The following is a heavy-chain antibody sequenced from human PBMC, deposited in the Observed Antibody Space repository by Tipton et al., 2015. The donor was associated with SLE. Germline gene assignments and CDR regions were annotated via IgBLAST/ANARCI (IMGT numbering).Heavy chain of an antibody. V-gene: IGHV4-38-2*02. D-gene: IGHD1-26*01. CDR1: GYSINNGFY. CDR3: ARPTSRSG. J-gene: IGHJ4*02. Sequence: LRLSCTVSGYSINNGFYWGWIRQPPGKGLEWIGIIYHSGTTYYNPSLKSRVTISVDTSKNQFSLRLSSVTAADTAMYYCARPTSRSGWGQGILVTVSS. CDR2: IYHSGTT.